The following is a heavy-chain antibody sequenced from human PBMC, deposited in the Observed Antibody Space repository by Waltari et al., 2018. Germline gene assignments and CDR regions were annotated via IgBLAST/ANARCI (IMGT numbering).Heavy chain of an antibody. CDR2: INHSGST. D-gene: IGHD3-22*01. J-gene: IGHJ4*02. V-gene: IGHV4-34*01. CDR1: GGSFSGYY. CDR3: ARGRGDYYDSSGSIDY. Sequence: QVQLQQWGAGLLKPSETLYLTCAVYGGSFSGYYWSWIRQPPGKGLEWSGEINHSGSTNYNPSLKSRVTISVDTSKNQFSLKLSSVTAADTAVYYCARGRGDYYDSSGSIDYWGQGTLVTVSS.